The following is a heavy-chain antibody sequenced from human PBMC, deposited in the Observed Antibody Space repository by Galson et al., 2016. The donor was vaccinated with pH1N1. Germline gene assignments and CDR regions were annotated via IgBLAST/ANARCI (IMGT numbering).Heavy chain of an antibody. Sequence: SLRLSCAASGFTFSTYGMHWVRQAPGAGLEGVAVIWYDGSQEYYSDSVKGRFTVSRDNARNTLYLQMNSLRVDDTAVYYCASFSMWVTESLGMDVWDQGTTVTVSS. CDR1: GFTFSTYG. J-gene: IGHJ6*02. D-gene: IGHD7-27*01. CDR2: IWYDGSQE. CDR3: ASFSMWVTESLGMDV. V-gene: IGHV3-33*03.